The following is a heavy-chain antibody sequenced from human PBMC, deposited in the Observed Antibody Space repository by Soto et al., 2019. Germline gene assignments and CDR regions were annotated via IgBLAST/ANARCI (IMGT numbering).Heavy chain of an antibody. CDR3: AAEPSYYYYYMDV. J-gene: IGHJ6*03. CDR2: IVVSSGNT. CDR1: GFTFTSSA. Sequence: ASVTDSCKASGFTFTSSAVQWVRQARGQRLEWIGWIVVSSGNTNYAQKFQERVTITRDMSTSPAYMELSSQRSEDTAVDYCAAEPSYYYYYMDVWGKGTTVTVSS. V-gene: IGHV1-58*01.